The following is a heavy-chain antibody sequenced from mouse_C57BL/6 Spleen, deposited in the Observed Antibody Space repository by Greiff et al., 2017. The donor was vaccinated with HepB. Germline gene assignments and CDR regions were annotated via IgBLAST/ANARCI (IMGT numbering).Heavy chain of an antibody. Sequence: EVQLVESVAELVRPGASVKLSCTASGFNIKNTYMHWVKQRPEQGLEWIGRIDPANGNTNYAPKFQGKANLTADTSSNTAYLQLSSLTSEDTAIYSCDRAGDYCGRSDTFYWCFDGWGTGTTVTVSS. J-gene: IGHJ1*03. CDR2: IDPANGNT. CDR3: DRAGDYCGRSDTFYWCFDG. D-gene: IGHD1-1*01. CDR1: GFNIKNTY. V-gene: IGHV14-3*01.